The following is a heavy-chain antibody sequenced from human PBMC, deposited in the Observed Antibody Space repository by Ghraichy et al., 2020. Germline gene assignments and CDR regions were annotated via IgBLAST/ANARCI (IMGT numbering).Heavy chain of an antibody. J-gene: IGHJ6*02. CDR2: ISGSGGST. Sequence: SCAASGFTFSSYAMSWVRQAPGKGLEWVSAISGSGGSTYYADSVKGRFTISRDNSKNKLYLQMNRLRAEDTAVYYCAKDFPYDFPPYYGMDVWGQATTLTVSS. D-gene: IGHD3-3*01. CDR3: AKDFPYDFPPYYGMDV. V-gene: IGHV3-23*01. CDR1: GFTFSSYA.